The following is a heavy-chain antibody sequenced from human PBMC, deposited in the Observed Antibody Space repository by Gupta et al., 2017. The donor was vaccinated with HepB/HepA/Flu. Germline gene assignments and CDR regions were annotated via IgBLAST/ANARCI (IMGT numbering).Heavy chain of an antibody. V-gene: IGHV4-34*01. D-gene: IGHD6-13*01. CDR3: ARVRAAAGSHYYYYGMDV. CDR1: GGSFSGYY. J-gene: IGHJ6*02. Sequence: QVQLQQWGAGLLKPSETLSLTCAVYGGSFSGYYWSWIRQPPGKGLEWIGEINHSGSTNYNPSLKSRVTISVDTSKNQFSLKLSSVTAADTAVYYCARVRAAAGSHYYYYGMDVWGQGTTVTVSS. CDR2: INHSGST.